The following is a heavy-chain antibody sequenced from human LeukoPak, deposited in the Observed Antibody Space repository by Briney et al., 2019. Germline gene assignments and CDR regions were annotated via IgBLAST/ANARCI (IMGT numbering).Heavy chain of an antibody. V-gene: IGHV3-30*02. CDR1: GFTFSSYG. Sequence: GGSLRLSCAASGFTFSSYGMHWVRQAPGKGLERVAFIRYDGSNKYYADSVKGRFTISRDNSKNTLYLQMNSLRAEDTAVYYCAKDLPTYYDFWSGYPLDYWGQGTLVTVSS. CDR2: IRYDGSNK. J-gene: IGHJ4*02. D-gene: IGHD3-3*01. CDR3: AKDLPTYYDFWSGYPLDY.